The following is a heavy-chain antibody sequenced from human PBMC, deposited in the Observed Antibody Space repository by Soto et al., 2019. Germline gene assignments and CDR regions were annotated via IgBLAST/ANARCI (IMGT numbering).Heavy chain of an antibody. Sequence: QVQLVQSGAEVKKPGSSVKVSCKASGGTFSSYAISWVRQAPGQGLEWMGGIIPIFGTSNYAQKFQGRVTITADKSTSTAYVELSSLRSEDTAVYYCAKPRLEGYYYYGMDVWGQGTTVTVSS. CDR1: GGTFSSYA. D-gene: IGHD1-1*01. CDR3: AKPRLEGYYYYGMDV. V-gene: IGHV1-69*06. J-gene: IGHJ6*02. CDR2: IIPIFGTS.